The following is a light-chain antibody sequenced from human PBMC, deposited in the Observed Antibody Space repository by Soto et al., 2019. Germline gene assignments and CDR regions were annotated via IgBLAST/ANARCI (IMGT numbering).Light chain of an antibody. V-gene: IGLV2-14*01. CDR1: SSDVGGYNY. CDR3: FSYTSSTAYV. J-gene: IGLJ1*01. CDR2: EVS. Sequence: QSPLTQPASVSGSPGQSITISCTGTSSDVGGYNYVSWYQLHPGKAPKLMIYEVSNRPSGISNRFSASKSGNTASLTISGLQAEDEADYYCFSYTSSTAYVFGTGTKLTVL.